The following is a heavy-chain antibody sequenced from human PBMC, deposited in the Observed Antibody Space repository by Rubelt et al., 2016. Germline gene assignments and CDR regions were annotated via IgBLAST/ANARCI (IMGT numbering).Heavy chain of an antibody. CDR2: YEGSNK. V-gene: IGHV3-30*02. CDR3: AKVRGYGYFDY. D-gene: IGHD2-15*01. Sequence: YEGSNKYYADSVKGRFTISRDNSKNTLYLQMNSLRAEDTAVYYCAKVRGYGYFDYWGQGTLVTVSS. J-gene: IGHJ4*02.